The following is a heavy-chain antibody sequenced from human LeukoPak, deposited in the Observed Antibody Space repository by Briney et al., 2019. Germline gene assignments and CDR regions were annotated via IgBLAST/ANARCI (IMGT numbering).Heavy chain of an antibody. Sequence: SETLSLTCTVSGGSISSGSYYWSWIRQPAGKGLEWIGRIYTSGSTNYNPSLKSRVTISVDTSKNQFSLKLSSVTAADTAVYYCARERRHYYDSSDYQTIFDAFDIWGQGTMVTVSS. D-gene: IGHD3-22*01. CDR1: GGSISSGSYY. CDR2: IYTSGST. CDR3: ARERRHYYDSSDYQTIFDAFDI. V-gene: IGHV4-61*02. J-gene: IGHJ3*02.